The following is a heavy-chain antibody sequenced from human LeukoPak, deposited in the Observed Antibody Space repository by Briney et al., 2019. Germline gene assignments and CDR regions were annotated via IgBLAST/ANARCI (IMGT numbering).Heavy chain of an antibody. V-gene: IGHV3-53*01. CDR3: ARDHVVASGAVAY. Sequence: PGGSLRLSCATSGFTVSDNYMSWFRQAPGKGLEWLSVLDSGGTAIYADSVRGRFTISRDNSKNTLHLQMDSLTIEGSALYYCARDHVVASGAVAYWGQGTLVTVSS. CDR2: LDSGGTA. CDR1: GFTVSDNY. D-gene: IGHD2-15*01. J-gene: IGHJ4*02.